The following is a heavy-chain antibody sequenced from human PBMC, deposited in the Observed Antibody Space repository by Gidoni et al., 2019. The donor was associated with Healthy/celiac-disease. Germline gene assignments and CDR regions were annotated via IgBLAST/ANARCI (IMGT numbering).Heavy chain of an antibody. CDR2: INPNSGGT. V-gene: IGHV1-2*02. CDR3: ARVRLIAARRGFDY. D-gene: IGHD6-6*01. Sequence: QVQLGQSGAEVKKPGASVKVSCKSSGYTFTGYYMHWVRQAPGQGLEWMGWINPNSGGTNYAQKFQGRVTMTRETSISTAYMELSRLRSDDTAVYYCARVRLIAARRGFDYWGQGTLVTVSS. J-gene: IGHJ4*02. CDR1: GYTFTGYY.